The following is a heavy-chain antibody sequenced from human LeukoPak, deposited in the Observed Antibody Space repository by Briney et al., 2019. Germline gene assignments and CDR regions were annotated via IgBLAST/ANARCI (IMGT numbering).Heavy chain of an antibody. CDR2: IRSTSET. D-gene: IGHD5-12*01. CDR1: GFISSQYG. J-gene: IGHJ5*02. Sequence: GGSLRLSCAASGFISSQYGFNWVRQAPGKGLEWVSHIRSTSETFYADSVKGRFTISRDHARNSLYLQMNNLRGEDTAIYYCARDAGNSGYGCDLWGQGTLVTVSS. V-gene: IGHV3-48*01. CDR3: ARDAGNSGYGCDL.